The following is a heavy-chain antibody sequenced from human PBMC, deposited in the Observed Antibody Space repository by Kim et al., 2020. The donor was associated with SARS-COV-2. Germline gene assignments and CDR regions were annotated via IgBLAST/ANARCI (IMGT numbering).Heavy chain of an antibody. CDR3: ARQYSSGWYIRYGMDV. D-gene: IGHD6-19*01. Sequence: SETLSLTCTVSGGSISSSSYYWGWIRQPPGKGLEWIGSIYYSGSTYYNPSLKSRVTISVDTSKNQFSLKLSSVTAADTAVYYCARQYSSGWYIRYGMDVWGQGTTVTVSS. CDR1: GGSISSSSYY. J-gene: IGHJ6*02. CDR2: IYYSGST. V-gene: IGHV4-39*01.